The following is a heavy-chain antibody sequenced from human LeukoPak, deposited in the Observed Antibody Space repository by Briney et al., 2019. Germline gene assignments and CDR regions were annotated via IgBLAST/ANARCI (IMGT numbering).Heavy chain of an antibody. J-gene: IGHJ5*02. CDR1: GYTFTGYC. Sequence: EASVKVSCKASGYTFTGYCIHWVRHAPGQGLEWMGRINPNSGGTNYAQKFQGRVTMTRDTSISTAYMELSSLRSDDTAMYYCARIEGDYSNLNWFDPWGQGTLVTVSS. CDR2: INPNSGGT. CDR3: ARIEGDYSNLNWFDP. D-gene: IGHD4-11*01. V-gene: IGHV1-2*02.